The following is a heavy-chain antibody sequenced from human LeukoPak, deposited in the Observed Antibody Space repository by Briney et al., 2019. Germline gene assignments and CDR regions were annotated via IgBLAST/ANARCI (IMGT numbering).Heavy chain of an antibody. V-gene: IGHV3-7*01. CDR1: GFTFSSYW. CDR2: IKQDGSEK. J-gene: IGHJ4*02. D-gene: IGHD3-16*02. Sequence: QPGGSLRLSCAASGFTFSSYWMSWVRQAPGKGLEWVANIKQDGSEKYYVDSVKGRSTISRDNAKNSLHLQMNSLRAEDTAVYYCARVYDYVWGSYRNFDYWGQGTLVTVSS. CDR3: ARVYDYVWGSYRNFDY.